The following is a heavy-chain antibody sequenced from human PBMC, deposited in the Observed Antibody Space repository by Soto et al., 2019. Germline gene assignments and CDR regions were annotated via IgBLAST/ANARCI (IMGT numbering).Heavy chain of an antibody. J-gene: IGHJ4*02. V-gene: IGHV3-33*01. CDR1: GFTFSSYG. CDR2: IWYDGSNK. CDR3: ARGASAAIYYFDY. Sequence: QVQLVESGGGVVQPGRSLRLSCAASGFTFSSYGMHWVRQAPGKGLEWVAVIWYDGSNKYYADSVKGRFTISRDNSKNTLYLQMNSLRAEDTAVYYCARGASAAIYYFDYWGQGTLVTVSS. D-gene: IGHD6-13*01.